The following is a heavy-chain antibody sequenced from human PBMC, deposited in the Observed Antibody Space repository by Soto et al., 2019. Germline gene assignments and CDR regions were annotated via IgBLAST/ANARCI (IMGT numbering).Heavy chain of an antibody. CDR2: FSFYGRSDNT. CDR1: GFTFSSYD. D-gene: IGHD1-1*01. CDR3: SKSLSNDNGGANDL. J-gene: IGHJ5*02. V-gene: IGHV3-23*01. Sequence: EVQLLESGGGLVQPGGSLRLSCVGSGFTFSSYDMTWVRQAPGKGLEWVSSFSFYGRSDNTYYADSVKGRFTISRDNSINTVYLQMDNLRVEVKAVYYCSKSLSNDNGGANDLWGQGTLVTVSS.